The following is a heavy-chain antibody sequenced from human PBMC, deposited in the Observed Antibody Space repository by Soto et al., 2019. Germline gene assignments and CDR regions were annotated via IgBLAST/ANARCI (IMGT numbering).Heavy chain of an antibody. D-gene: IGHD4-17*01. J-gene: IGHJ5*02. CDR2: TYYRSKWYN. CDR1: GDSVSSNSAA. Sequence: SQTLSLTCAISGDSVSSNSAAWNWIRQSPSRGREWLGRTYYRSKWYNDYAVSVKSQITINPDTSKNQFSLQLNSVTPEDTAVYYCARSTVTTPAGGFDPWGQGTLVTVSS. V-gene: IGHV6-1*01. CDR3: ARSTVTTPAGGFDP.